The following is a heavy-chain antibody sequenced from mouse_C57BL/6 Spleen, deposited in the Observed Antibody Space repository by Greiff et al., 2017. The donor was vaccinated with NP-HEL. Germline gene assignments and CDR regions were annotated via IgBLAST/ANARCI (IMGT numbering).Heavy chain of an antibody. CDR2: IYPGDGDT. CDR3: ARRPLLPYAMDY. CDR1: GYAFSSYW. Sequence: VQLQQSGAELVKPGASVKISCKASGYAFSSYWMNWVKQRPGKGLAWIGQIYPGDGDTNYNGKFKGKATLTADKSSSTAYMQLSSLTSEDSAVYFCARRPLLPYAMDYWGQGTSVTVSA. J-gene: IGHJ4*01. D-gene: IGHD2-10*01. V-gene: IGHV1-80*01.